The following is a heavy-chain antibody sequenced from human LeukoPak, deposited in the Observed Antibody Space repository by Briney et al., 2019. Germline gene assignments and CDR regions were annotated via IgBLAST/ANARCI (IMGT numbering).Heavy chain of an antibody. Sequence: GGSLRLSCAASGFTFSSYAMHWVRQAPGKGLEWVAVISYDGSNKYYADSVKGRFTISRDNSKNTLYLQMNSLRAEDTAVYYCARATQSAFDIWGQGTMVTVSS. V-gene: IGHV3-30-3*01. J-gene: IGHJ3*02. CDR1: GFTFSSYA. CDR2: ISYDGSNK. CDR3: ARATQSAFDI.